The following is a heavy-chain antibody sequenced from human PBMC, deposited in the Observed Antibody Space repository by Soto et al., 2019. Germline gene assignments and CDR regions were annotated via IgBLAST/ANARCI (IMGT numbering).Heavy chain of an antibody. J-gene: IGHJ5*02. CDR1: GGSISSYY. Sequence: SETLSLTCTVSGGSISSYYWSWIRQPPGKGLEWIGYIYYSGSTNYNPSLKSRVTISVDTSKNQFSLKLSSVTAADTAVYYCARVFHCISTSCPNRYNWFDPWGQGTLVTVS. CDR3: ARVFHCISTSCPNRYNWFDP. V-gene: IGHV4-59*01. D-gene: IGHD2-2*01. CDR2: IYYSGST.